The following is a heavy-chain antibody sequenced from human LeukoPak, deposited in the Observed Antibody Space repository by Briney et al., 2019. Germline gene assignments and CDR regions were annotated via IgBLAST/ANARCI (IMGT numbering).Heavy chain of an antibody. V-gene: IGHV1-69*05. D-gene: IGHD3-16*02. Sequence: ASVKVSCKASGGTFSSYAISWVRQAPGQGLEWMGGIIPIFGTANYAQKFQGRVTITTDESTSTAYMELSSLRSEDTAVSYCARGPSYDYVWGSYRYDYYYYMDVWGKGTTVTVSS. CDR1: GGTFSSYA. CDR3: ARGPSYDYVWGSYRYDYYYYMDV. CDR2: IIPIFGTA. J-gene: IGHJ6*03.